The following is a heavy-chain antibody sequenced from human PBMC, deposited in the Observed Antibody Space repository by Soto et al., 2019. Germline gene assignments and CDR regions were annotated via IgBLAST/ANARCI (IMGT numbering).Heavy chain of an antibody. V-gene: IGHV3-23*01. CDR2: ISGSGGST. CDR3: AHSHPGDVFDC. CDR1: GFTFSSYA. D-gene: IGHD4-17*01. Sequence: EVQLLESGGGLVQPGGSLRLSCAASGFTFSSYAMSWVRQAPGKGLEWVSAISGSGGSTYYADSVKGRFTIPRDNPKKSLYLQLNSLRAEDTAGYCCAHSHPGDVFDCRGPRTLVTASS. J-gene: IGHJ4*01.